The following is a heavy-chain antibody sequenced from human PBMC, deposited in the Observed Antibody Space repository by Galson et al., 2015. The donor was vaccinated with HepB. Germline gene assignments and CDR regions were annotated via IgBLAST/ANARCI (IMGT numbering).Heavy chain of an antibody. V-gene: IGHV3-15*01. Sequence: SLRLSCAASGFTFSNAWMSWVRQAPGKGLEWVGRIKSKTDGGTTDYAAPVKGRFTISRDDSKNTLYLQMNSLKTEDTAVYYCTMWSPLGYCSGGSCRAVDYYYYGMDVWGQGTTVTVSS. CDR3: TMWSPLGYCSGGSCRAVDYYYYGMDV. D-gene: IGHD2-15*01. CDR1: GFTFSNAW. CDR2: IKSKTDGGTT. J-gene: IGHJ6*02.